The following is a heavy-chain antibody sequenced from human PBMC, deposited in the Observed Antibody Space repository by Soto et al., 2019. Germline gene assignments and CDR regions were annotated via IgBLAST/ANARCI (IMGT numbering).Heavy chain of an antibody. CDR2: LIPIFGTA. Sequence: QVQLVQSGAEVKKPGSSVKVSCKASGGTFSSYAISWLRQAPGQGLEWMGGLIPIFGTANYAQKFQGRVTITADESTSTAYMELSSLRSEDTAVYYCARDYCIVGATCWGSGTEETDWGQGTLVTVSS. D-gene: IGHD1-26*01. CDR1: GGTFSSYA. V-gene: IGHV1-69*01. CDR3: ARDYCIVGATCWGSGTEETD. J-gene: IGHJ4*02.